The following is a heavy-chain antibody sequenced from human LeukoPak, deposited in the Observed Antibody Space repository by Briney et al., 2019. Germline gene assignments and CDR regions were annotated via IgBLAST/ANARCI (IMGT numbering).Heavy chain of an antibody. CDR1: GFTFDDYG. V-gene: IGHV3-20*04. D-gene: IGHD1-7*01. Sequence: GGSLRLSRAASGFTFDDYGMSWVRQAPGKGLEWVSGINWNGGSTGYADSVKGRFTISRDNAKNSLYLQMNSLRAEDTAVYYCAKDSGHNWNYAWYFDYWGQGTLVTVSS. CDR3: AKDSGHNWNYAWYFDY. J-gene: IGHJ4*02. CDR2: INWNGGST.